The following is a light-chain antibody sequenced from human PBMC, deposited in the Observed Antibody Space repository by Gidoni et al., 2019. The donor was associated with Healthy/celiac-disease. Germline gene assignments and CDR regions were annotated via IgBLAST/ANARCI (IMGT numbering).Light chain of an antibody. CDR3: QRYGSSPT. Sequence: EIVLTQSPATLSSSPGERATLSCRASQSVSSSYLAWYQQKPGQAPRLLIYGASSRATGIPDWFSGSGCGTDFTIIISRLEPEDFAVYYCQRYGSSPTFGQGTKVEIK. CDR2: GAS. CDR1: QSVSSSY. V-gene: IGKV3-20*01. J-gene: IGKJ1*01.